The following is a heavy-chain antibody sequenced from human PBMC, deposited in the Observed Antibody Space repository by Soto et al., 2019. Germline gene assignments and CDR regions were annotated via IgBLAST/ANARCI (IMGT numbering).Heavy chain of an antibody. Sequence: GGSLRLSCAASGFTFSSYGMHWVRQAPGKGLEWVAVIWYDGSNKYYADSVKGRFTISSDNSKNTLYLQMNSLRAEDTAVYYCARDYDSSGYPRYYFDYWGQGTLVTVSS. J-gene: IGHJ4*02. V-gene: IGHV3-33*01. CDR2: IWYDGSNK. CDR1: GFTFSSYG. CDR3: ARDYDSSGYPRYYFDY. D-gene: IGHD3-22*01.